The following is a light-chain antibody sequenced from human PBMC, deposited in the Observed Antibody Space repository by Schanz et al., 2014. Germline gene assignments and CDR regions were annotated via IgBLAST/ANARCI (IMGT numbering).Light chain of an antibody. CDR1: QSVGSS. J-gene: IGKJ2*01. CDR2: SAS. V-gene: IGKV3-15*01. Sequence: EIVMTQSPATLSVTPGERATLSCRASQSVGSSLAWYQQKPGQAPRLLIYSASTRITGIPARFSGSGSGTEFTLTISSLQSEDFAVYYCQQYNNWPPYTFGQGTKLEIK. CDR3: QQYNNWPPYT.